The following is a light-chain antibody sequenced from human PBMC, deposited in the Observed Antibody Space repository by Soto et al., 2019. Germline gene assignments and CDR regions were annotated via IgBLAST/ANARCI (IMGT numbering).Light chain of an antibody. CDR1: QSITEK. V-gene: IGKV3D-15*01. CDR2: GAS. CDR3: QQYNNWPPT. J-gene: IGKJ5*01. Sequence: IVLTQSPDTLSVSPGERSALSCRASQSITEKVVWYQQKSGQATRLFIYGASNRVTGVPARFSDSGSETDFTLTISSLQSEDFAVYYCQQYNNWPPTFGQGTRVDIK.